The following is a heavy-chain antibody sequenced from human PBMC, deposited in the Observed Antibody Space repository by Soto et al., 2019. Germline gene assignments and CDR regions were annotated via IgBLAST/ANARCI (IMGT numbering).Heavy chain of an antibody. Sequence: SETLSLTCTVSGDSINSGYYYWSWIRQPPGKGLEWIGYIYYGGSTSYNPTLKSRVTISADTSQSQFFLILNSVTASDTAVYYGARDGAAVTNRECALDVWGQGTTVTVSS. CDR3: ARDGAAVTNRECALDV. J-gene: IGHJ6*01. D-gene: IGHD4-17*01. CDR2: IYYGGST. CDR1: GDSINSGYYY. V-gene: IGHV4-30-4*01.